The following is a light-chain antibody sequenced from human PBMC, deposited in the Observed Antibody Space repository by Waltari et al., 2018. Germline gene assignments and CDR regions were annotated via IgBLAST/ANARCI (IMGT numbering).Light chain of an antibody. CDR2: GAS. Sequence: DIVLTQSPGTLSLSPGDRGTPSCRASQSVSRFFAWYQQKPGQAPRLLIYGASTRATGIPDGFSGSGSGTDFGLTISRLEPEDFAVYYCQKYDRLPATFGQGTKVEIK. CDR1: QSVSRF. V-gene: IGKV3-20*01. CDR3: QKYDRLPAT. J-gene: IGKJ1*01.